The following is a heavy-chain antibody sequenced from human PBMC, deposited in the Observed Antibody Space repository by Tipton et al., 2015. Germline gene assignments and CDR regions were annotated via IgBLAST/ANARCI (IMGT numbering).Heavy chain of an antibody. D-gene: IGHD3-22*01. V-gene: IGHV3-7*05. CDR2: IKQDGSDK. J-gene: IGHJ4*02. CDR1: GFSFSTYW. Sequence: SLRLSCAASGFSFSTYWMNWVRQAPGKGLECVASIKQDGSDKYYVDSVKGRFTISRDNAKSSLYLQMNSLRAEDTAVYYCAKSNRGYYYATFDYWGQGTLVTVSS. CDR3: AKSNRGYYYATFDY.